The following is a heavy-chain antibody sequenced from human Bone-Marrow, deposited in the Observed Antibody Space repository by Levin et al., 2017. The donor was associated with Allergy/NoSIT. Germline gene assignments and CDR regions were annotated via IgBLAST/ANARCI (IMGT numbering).Heavy chain of an antibody. CDR2: VYDTGAT. J-gene: IGHJ4*01. CDR1: GGSMRSYY. Sequence: KAGGSLRLSCTVSGGSMRSYYWNWLRQTPGKGLEWIGYVYDTGATNYNPSLKSRVTVSVDTSKNQFSLKVSSVTAADTGVYYCARDSNNGDYVFDYWGQGTLVTVSS. CDR3: ARDSNNGDYVFDY. V-gene: IGHV4-59*01. D-gene: IGHD4-17*01.